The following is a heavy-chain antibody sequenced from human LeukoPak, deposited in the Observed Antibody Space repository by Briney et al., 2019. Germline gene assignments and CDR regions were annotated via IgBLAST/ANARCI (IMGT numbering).Heavy chain of an antibody. CDR1: GGSVSSYY. CDR3: ARHRRSTTGSEEYDY. Sequence: KPSETLSLTCSVSGGSVSSYYWSWIRQSPGKGLEWIGYIHNSGRTNYNPSLKSRVTGFVDTSKNQVSLRLSSVTAADTAVYYCARHRRSTTGSEEYDYWGQGTLVTVSS. V-gene: IGHV4-59*08. CDR2: IHNSGRT. D-gene: IGHD2-8*02. J-gene: IGHJ4*02.